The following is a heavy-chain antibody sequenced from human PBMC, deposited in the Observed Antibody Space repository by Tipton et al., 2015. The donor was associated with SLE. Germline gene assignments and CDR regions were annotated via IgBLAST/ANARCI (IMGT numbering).Heavy chain of an antibody. V-gene: IGHV4-39*07. J-gene: IGHJ4*02. D-gene: IGHD2-8*01. CDR2: IYYSGST. CDR3: ARDREEDIVLAAFDY. Sequence: LSLTCTVSGGSISSGDYYWSWIRQPPGKGLEWIGSIYYSGSTYYNPSLKSRVTISVDTSKNQFSLKLSSVTAADTAVYYCARDREEDIVLAAFDYWGQGTLVTVSS. CDR1: GGSISSGDYY.